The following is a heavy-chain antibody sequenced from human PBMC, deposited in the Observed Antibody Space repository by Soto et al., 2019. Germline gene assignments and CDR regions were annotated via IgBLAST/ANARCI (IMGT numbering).Heavy chain of an antibody. CDR2: ISYDGSNK. CDR1: GFTFSSYS. Sequence: QVQLVESGGGVVQPGRSLRLSCAASGFTFSSYSMHWVRQAPGKGLEWVAVISYDGSNKYYADSVKGRFTISRDNSKNTLYLQMNSLRAEDTAVYYCAKDWGIAVAGTSSYGMDVWGQGTTVTVSS. J-gene: IGHJ6*02. CDR3: AKDWGIAVAGTSSYGMDV. V-gene: IGHV3-30*18. D-gene: IGHD6-19*01.